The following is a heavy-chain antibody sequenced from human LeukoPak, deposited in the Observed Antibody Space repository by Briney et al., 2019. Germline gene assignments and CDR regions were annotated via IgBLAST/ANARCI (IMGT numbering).Heavy chain of an antibody. CDR3: ARENRTSGSYRLGLDY. D-gene: IGHD3-10*01. Sequence: SETLSLTCTVSGCSISSYYWSWIRQPPGKGLEWIGYIYYSGSTNYNPSLKSRVTISVDTSKNQFSLKLSSVTAADTAVYYCARENRTSGSYRLGLDYWGQGTLVTVSS. CDR2: IYYSGST. J-gene: IGHJ4*02. CDR1: GCSISSYY. V-gene: IGHV4-59*01.